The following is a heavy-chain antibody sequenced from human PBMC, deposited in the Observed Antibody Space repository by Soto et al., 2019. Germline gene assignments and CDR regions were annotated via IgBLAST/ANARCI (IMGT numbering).Heavy chain of an antibody. Sequence: PGESLKISCKGSGYSFTSYWIGWVRQMPGKGLEWMGIIYPGDSDTRYSPSFQGQVTISADKSISTAYLQWSSLKASDTAMYYCAITLYGYSSGWYEAYFDYWGQGTLVTVSS. D-gene: IGHD6-19*01. J-gene: IGHJ4*02. CDR1: GYSFTSYW. CDR2: IYPGDSDT. CDR3: AITLYGYSSGWYEAYFDY. V-gene: IGHV5-51*01.